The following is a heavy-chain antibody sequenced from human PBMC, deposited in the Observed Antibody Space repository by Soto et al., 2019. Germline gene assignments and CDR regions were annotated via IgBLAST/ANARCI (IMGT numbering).Heavy chain of an antibody. Sequence: SETLSLTCTVSGGSISSSSYYWGWIRQPPGKGLEWIGSIYYSGSTYYNPSLKSRVTISVDTSKNQFSLKLSSVTAADTAVYYCARLGGGWDPSIIRAFDIWGQGTMVTVSS. V-gene: IGHV4-39*01. D-gene: IGHD1-26*01. CDR3: ARLGGGWDPSIIRAFDI. J-gene: IGHJ3*02. CDR2: IYYSGST. CDR1: GGSISSSSYY.